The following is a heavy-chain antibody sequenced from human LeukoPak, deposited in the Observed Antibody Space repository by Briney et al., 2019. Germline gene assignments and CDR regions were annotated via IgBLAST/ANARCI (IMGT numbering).Heavy chain of an antibody. CDR2: INSDGGST. Sequence: PGGSLRLSCAASGFTFSSYWMHWVRQAPGKGLVWVSRINSDGGSTSYADSVKGRFTISRDNAKNTLYLQMNSLRAEDTAVYYCERGRVLRFLEWLSGGGAFDIWGQGTMVTVSS. CDR3: ERGRVLRFLEWLSGGGAFDI. J-gene: IGHJ3*02. D-gene: IGHD3-3*01. CDR1: GFTFSSYW. V-gene: IGHV3-74*01.